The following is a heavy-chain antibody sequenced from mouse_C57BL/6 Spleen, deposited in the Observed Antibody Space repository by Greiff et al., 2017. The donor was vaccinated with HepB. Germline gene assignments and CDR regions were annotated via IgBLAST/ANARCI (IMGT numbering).Heavy chain of an antibody. Sequence: VQLQQSGAELVKPGASVKISCKASGYAFSSYWMNWVKQRPGKGLEWIGQIYPGDGDTNYNGKFKGKATLTADKSSSTAYMQLSSLTSEDSAVYFCARFKADDYDDGGYAMDYWGQGTSVTVSS. V-gene: IGHV1-80*01. CDR3: ARFKADDYDDGGYAMDY. CDR2: IYPGDGDT. J-gene: IGHJ4*01. D-gene: IGHD2-4*01. CDR1: GYAFSSYW.